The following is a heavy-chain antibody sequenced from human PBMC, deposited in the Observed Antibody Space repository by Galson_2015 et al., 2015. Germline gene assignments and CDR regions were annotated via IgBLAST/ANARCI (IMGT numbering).Heavy chain of an antibody. V-gene: IGHV4-59*01. CDR1: GGSISSYY. CDR2: IYYSGST. J-gene: IGHJ4*02. D-gene: IGHD6-6*01. Sequence: ETLSLTCTVSGGSISSYYWSWIRQPPGKGLEWIGYIYYSGSTNYNPSLKSRVTISVDTSKNQFSLKLSSVTAADTAVYYCAREGLQFVPDYWGQGTLVTVSS. CDR3: AREGLQFVPDY.